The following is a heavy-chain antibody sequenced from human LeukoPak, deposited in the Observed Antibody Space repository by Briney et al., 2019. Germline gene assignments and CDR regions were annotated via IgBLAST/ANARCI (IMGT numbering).Heavy chain of an antibody. J-gene: IGHJ4*02. V-gene: IGHV3-48*02. CDR2: ISSSSSTI. CDR1: GFTLSSYS. D-gene: IGHD2-15*01. Sequence: GGSLRLSCAASGFTLSSYSMSWVRQAPGKGLDWVSYISSSSSTIYYADSVKGRFTISRDNAKNSLYLQMNSLRDEDTAVYYCARVSAATFDYWGQGTLVTVSS. CDR3: ARVSAATFDY.